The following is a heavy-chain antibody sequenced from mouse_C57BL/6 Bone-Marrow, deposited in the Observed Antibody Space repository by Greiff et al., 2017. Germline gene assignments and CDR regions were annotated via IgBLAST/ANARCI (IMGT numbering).Heavy chain of an antibody. Sequence: EVQLQQSGAELVRPGASVKLSCTASGFNIKDDYMHWVKQRPEQGLEWIGWIDPENGDTEYASKFQGKATITADTSSNTAYLQLSSLTSEDTAVYYCTTQLGRDWYFDVWGTGTTVTVSS. D-gene: IGHD4-1*02. CDR1: GFNIKDDY. J-gene: IGHJ1*03. CDR2: IDPENGDT. V-gene: IGHV14-4*01. CDR3: TTQLGRDWYFDV.